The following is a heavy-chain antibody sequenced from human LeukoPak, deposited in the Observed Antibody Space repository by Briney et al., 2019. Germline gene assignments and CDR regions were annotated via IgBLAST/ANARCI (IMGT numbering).Heavy chain of an antibody. D-gene: IGHD3-10*01. CDR3: ARRGITTVRGRYFDY. J-gene: IGHJ4*02. CDR1: GGSISSYY. V-gene: IGHV4-34*01. Sequence: WETLSLTCTVSGGSISSYYWSWIRQPPGKGLEWIGEINHSGSTNYNPSLKSRVTISVDTSKNQFSLKLSSVTAADTAVYYCARRGITTVRGRYFDYWGQGTLVTVSS. CDR2: INHSGST.